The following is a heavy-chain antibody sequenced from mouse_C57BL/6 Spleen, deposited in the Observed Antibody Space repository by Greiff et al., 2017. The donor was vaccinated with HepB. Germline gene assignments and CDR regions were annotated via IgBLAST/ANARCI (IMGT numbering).Heavy chain of an antibody. V-gene: IGHV3-6*01. D-gene: IGHD2-3*01. J-gene: IGHJ4*01. CDR2: ISYDGSN. Sequence: VQLKESGPGLVKPSQSLSLTCSVTGYSITSGYYWNWIRQFPGNKLEWMGYISYDGSNNYNPSLKNRISITRDTSKNQFFLKLNSVTTEDTATYYCARYDGPNYYAMDYWGQGTSVTVSS. CDR3: ARYDGPNYYAMDY. CDR1: GYSITSGYY.